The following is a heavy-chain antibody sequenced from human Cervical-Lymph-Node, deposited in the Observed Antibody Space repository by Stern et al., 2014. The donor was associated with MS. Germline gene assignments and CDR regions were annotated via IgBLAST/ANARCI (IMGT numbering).Heavy chain of an antibody. CDR1: GGTFSNSA. V-gene: IGHV1-69*01. J-gene: IGHJ6*02. Sequence: QVQLLQPGAEVKKPGSSVKISCKASGGTFSNSAFSWVRQAPGQGLAWMGGIIPILGTENYAQKFQGRVTITADESTSTVYMEMSSLRSDDTAVYYCARDSEIFFAMDVWGQGTTVTVSS. CDR2: IIPILGTE. CDR3: ARDSEIFFAMDV. D-gene: IGHD1-14*01.